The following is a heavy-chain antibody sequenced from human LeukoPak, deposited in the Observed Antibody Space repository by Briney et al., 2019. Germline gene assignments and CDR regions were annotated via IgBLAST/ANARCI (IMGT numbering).Heavy chain of an antibody. CDR1: GFTFSNYW. V-gene: IGHV3-7*04. Sequence: GGSLRLSCAASGFTFSNYWMSWVRQAPGKGLEWVAIIKEDGSEKYYVDSVKGRFTISRDNGKNSLYLQMNSLRVEDTAVYYCARGGLRYFALWGQGALVTVSS. CDR3: ARGGLRYFAL. D-gene: IGHD3-16*01. J-gene: IGHJ5*02. CDR2: IKEDGSEK.